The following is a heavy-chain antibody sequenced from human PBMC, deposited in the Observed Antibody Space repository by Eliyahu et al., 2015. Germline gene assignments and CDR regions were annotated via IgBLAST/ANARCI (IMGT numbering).Heavy chain of an antibody. J-gene: IGHJ6*02. CDR2: IYTSGST. CDR3: AREGAVADDIYYYYYGMDV. Sequence: QVQLQESGPGLVKPSEXLSLTCTVSGGXXXXYXWSWIRQPAGKGLEWIGRIYTSGSTNXNPSLKSRXTMSVDTSKNQFSLKLSSVTAADTAVYYCAREGAVADDIYYYYYGMDVWGQGTTVTVSS. D-gene: IGHD6-19*01. V-gene: IGHV4-4*07. CDR1: GGXXXXYX.